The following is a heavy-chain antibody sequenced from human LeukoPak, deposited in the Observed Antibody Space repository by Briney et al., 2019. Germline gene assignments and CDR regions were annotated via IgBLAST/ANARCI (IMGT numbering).Heavy chain of an antibody. J-gene: IGHJ4*02. V-gene: IGHV4-34*01. CDR1: GGSFSGYY. Sequence: SETLSLTCAVYGGSFSGYYWSWIRQPPGKGLEWIGEINHSGSTNYNPSLKSRVTISVDTSKNQFSLKLSSVTAADTAVYYCARQGEVGAHRIPTVDYWGQGTLVTVSS. CDR3: ARQGEVGAHRIPTVDY. D-gene: IGHD1-26*01. CDR2: INHSGST.